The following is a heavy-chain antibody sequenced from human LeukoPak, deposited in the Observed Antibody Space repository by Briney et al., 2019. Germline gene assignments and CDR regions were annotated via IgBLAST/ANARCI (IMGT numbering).Heavy chain of an antibody. CDR2: ISDGGSTT. V-gene: IGHV3-74*01. CDR1: GFTFSSYW. J-gene: IGHJ5*02. Sequence: GGSLSLSCASSGFTFSSYWMHWVRQAPGKGLVWVSRISDGGSTTTYADSVKGRFTISRDNAKNTLYLQMNSLRAEDTAVYYCARDLSPWGQGTLVTVSS. CDR3: ARDLSP.